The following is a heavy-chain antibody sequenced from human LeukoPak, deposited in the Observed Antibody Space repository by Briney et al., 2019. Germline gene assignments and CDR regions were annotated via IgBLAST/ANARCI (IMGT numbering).Heavy chain of an antibody. V-gene: IGHV6-1*01. D-gene: IGHD6-13*01. CDR1: GDSVSSTTTA. CDR3: ARGYWAYGMDV. Sequence: SQTLSLTCAISGDSVSSTTTARNWIRQSPSRGLERLGRTYYTSKWITDYAVSVKGRITVNPNTSNNQFSLQLNSVTPEDTAVYYCARGYWAYGMDVWGPGTTVTVSS. J-gene: IGHJ6*02. CDR2: TYYTSKWIT.